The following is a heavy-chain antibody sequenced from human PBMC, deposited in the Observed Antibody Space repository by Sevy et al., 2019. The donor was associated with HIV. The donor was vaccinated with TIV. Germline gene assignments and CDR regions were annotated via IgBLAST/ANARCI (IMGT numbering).Heavy chain of an antibody. D-gene: IGHD4-4*01. J-gene: IGHJ6*02. CDR1: GTSISGYY. Sequence: SETLSLTCTVSGTSISGYYWSWIRQPPGKGLEWIGYIYYSGRSDYNPSLKSRVTISEDTSKNQFSLKLSSVTAADTAVYYCARAYSNYYYAMDVWVQGTTVTVSS. CDR2: IYYSGRS. V-gene: IGHV4-59*01. CDR3: ARAYSNYYYAMDV.